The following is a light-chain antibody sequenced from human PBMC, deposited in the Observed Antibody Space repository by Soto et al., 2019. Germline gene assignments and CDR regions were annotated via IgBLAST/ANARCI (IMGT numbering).Light chain of an antibody. CDR2: ASS. V-gene: IGKV1-39*01. Sequence: DILMTQSPSSVSASVGDRVTIACRAGQSVRSYLNWYQQKPGKAPNLLIYASSTLQSGVPSRFSGGGSGTDFTLTISSLQPEDFETYYCQQSYTSPLTFGGGTKVEI. CDR3: QQSYTSPLT. J-gene: IGKJ4*01. CDR1: QSVRSY.